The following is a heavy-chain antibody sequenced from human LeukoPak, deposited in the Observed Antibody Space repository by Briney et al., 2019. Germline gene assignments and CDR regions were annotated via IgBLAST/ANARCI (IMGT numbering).Heavy chain of an antibody. CDR1: GYTFTGYY. V-gene: IGHV1-2*02. CDR3: AREAIAAGKNFDY. CDR2: INPNSGGT. J-gene: IGHJ4*02. D-gene: IGHD6-25*01. Sequence: ASVKVSCKASGYTFTGYYMHWVRQAPGQGLEWMGWINPNSGGTNYAQKFQGRVTMTRDTSISTAYMDLSSLRSEDTAVYYCAREAIAAGKNFDYWGQGTLVTVSS.